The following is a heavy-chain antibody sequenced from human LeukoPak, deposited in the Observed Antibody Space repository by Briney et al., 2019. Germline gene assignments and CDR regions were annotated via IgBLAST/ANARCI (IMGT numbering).Heavy chain of an antibody. CDR2: IYYSGST. Sequence: PSETLSLTCRVSGASISGYYWSWIRQPPGKGLEWIGYIYYSGSTNYNPSLKSRVTISVDTSKNQLSLKLSSVTAADTAVYYCARMAYDFWSGYPNYYFDYWGQGTLVTVSS. J-gene: IGHJ4*02. V-gene: IGHV4-59*01. D-gene: IGHD3-3*01. CDR3: ARMAYDFWSGYPNYYFDY. CDR1: GASISGYY.